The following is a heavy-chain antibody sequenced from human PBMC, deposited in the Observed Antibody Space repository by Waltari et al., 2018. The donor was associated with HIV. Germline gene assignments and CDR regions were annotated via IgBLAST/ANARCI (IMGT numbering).Heavy chain of an antibody. J-gene: IGHJ4*02. D-gene: IGHD3-3*01. CDR3: ARTFGVVSGAPRYFDY. CDR2: ITSDGDST. Sequence: EVRLLESGGKIVRPGGSLRLSCEGPGFTFSNYIMNWVHQAPGQGLKWVSSITSDGDSTFYADSLKGRATVSRANFKNTVFLEINHLRIEDTGTYFCARTFGVVSGAPRYFDYWGRGTLVSVSS. V-gene: IGHV3-23*01. CDR1: GFTFSNYI.